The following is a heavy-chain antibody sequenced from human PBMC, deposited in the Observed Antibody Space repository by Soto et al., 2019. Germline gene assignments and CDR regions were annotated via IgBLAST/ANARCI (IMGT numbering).Heavy chain of an antibody. Sequence: ASVKVSCKAFGYTFTTYYIHWVRQAPGQGLEWMGMINPNDGATNYPQKFQGRVTMTKDTPTDTAYMELSSLRSEDTAVYYCATSRSRGEYYFDYWGQGTLVTVSS. CDR1: GYTFTTYY. CDR3: ATSRSRGEYYFDY. V-gene: IGHV1-46*01. J-gene: IGHJ4*02. CDR2: INPNDGAT. D-gene: IGHD3-10*01.